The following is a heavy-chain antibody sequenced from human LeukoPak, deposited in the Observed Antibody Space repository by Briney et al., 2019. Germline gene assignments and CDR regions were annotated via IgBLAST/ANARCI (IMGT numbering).Heavy chain of an antibody. V-gene: IGHV3-23*01. J-gene: IGHJ4*02. CDR1: GFTFSSYA. D-gene: IGHD6-13*01. CDR2: ISGSGGST. Sequence: GGSPRLSCAASGFTFSSYAMSWVRQAPGKGLKWVSAISGSGGSTYYADSVKGRFTISRDNSKNTLYLQMNSLRAEDTAVYYCAKDYRSSSWYEAFDYWGQGTLVTVSS. CDR3: AKDYRSSSWYEAFDY.